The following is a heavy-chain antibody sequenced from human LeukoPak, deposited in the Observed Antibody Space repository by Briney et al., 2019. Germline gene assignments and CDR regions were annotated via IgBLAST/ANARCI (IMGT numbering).Heavy chain of an antibody. Sequence: PGGSLRLSCAASGFTVRSNYMSWVRQAPGKGLEWASVIYSGGSTYYADSVKGRFTLSRDNSKNTVYLQMNSLRAEDTAVYYCARSDSEQWLISGAFDIWGQGTMVTVSS. V-gene: IGHV3-53*01. CDR3: ARSDSEQWLISGAFDI. CDR2: IYSGGST. J-gene: IGHJ3*02. CDR1: GFTVRSNY. D-gene: IGHD6-19*01.